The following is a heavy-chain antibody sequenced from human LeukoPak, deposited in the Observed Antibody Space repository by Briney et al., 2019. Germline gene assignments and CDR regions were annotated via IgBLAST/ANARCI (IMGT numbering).Heavy chain of an antibody. D-gene: IGHD3-3*01. CDR2: ISYDGSNK. J-gene: IGHJ4*02. Sequence: GRSLRLSCAASGFTFSSYAMHWVRQAPGKGLEWVAVISYDGSNKYYADSVKGRFTISRDNSKNTLYLQMKSLRAEDTAVYYCARESGYYLDYWGQGTLVTVSS. CDR1: GFTFSSYA. CDR3: ARESGYYLDY. V-gene: IGHV3-30-3*01.